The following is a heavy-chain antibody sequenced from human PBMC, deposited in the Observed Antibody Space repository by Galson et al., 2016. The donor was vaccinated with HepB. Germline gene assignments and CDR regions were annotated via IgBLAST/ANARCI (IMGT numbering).Heavy chain of an antibody. Sequence: SLRLSCAASGFIFSEYGMHWVRQAPGKGLEWVATIWYGGTKTFYGDSVKGRFTISRDKSKNTLFLQMSSLRVDDTAVYYCAKDHWRDSSGFYEIENWGQGTLVIVSS. CDR3: AKDHWRDSSGFYEIEN. CDR1: GFIFSEYG. J-gene: IGHJ4*02. CDR2: IWYGGTKT. V-gene: IGHV3-33*03. D-gene: IGHD6-19*01.